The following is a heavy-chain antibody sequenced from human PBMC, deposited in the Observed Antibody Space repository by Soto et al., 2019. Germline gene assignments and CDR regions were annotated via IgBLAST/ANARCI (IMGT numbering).Heavy chain of an antibody. CDR2: IIPIFGTA. D-gene: IGHD6-19*01. V-gene: IGHV1-69*13. CDR3: ARVEWSSGWYGNDAFDI. Sequence: SVKVSCKASGGTFSSYAISWVRQAPGQGLEWMGGIIPIFGTANYAQKFQGRVTITADESTSTAYMELSSLRSEDTAVYYCARVEWSSGWYGNDAFDIWGQGTMVTVPS. J-gene: IGHJ3*02. CDR1: GGTFSSYA.